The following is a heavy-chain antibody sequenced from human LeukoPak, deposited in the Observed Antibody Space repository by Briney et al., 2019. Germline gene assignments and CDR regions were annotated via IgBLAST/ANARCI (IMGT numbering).Heavy chain of an antibody. CDR2: ISYHGSAK. V-gene: IGHV3-30*18. J-gene: IGHJ5*02. CDR3: AKDWGSSGWYNYFDP. Sequence: GGSLRLSCVVSGFTISSHGMHWVRQAPGKGLEWVAMISYHGSAKYYGDSVQGRFTISRDISKNTLYLQMDSLRPEDTAVYYCAKDWGSSGWYNYFDPWGQGTLVTVSS. D-gene: IGHD6-19*01. CDR1: GFTISSHG.